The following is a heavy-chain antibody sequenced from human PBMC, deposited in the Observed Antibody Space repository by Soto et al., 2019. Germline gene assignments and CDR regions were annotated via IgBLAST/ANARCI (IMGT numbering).Heavy chain of an antibody. CDR1: GGTFSSYA. CDR3: AIVDGSGSYYPHYYYYYGMDV. Sequence: ASVKVPCKASGGTFSSYAISWVRQAPGQGLEWMGGIIPIFGTANYAQKFQGRVTITADEPTSTAYMELSSLRSEDTAVYYCAIVDGSGSYYPHYYYYYGMDVWGQGTTVTVSS. D-gene: IGHD3-10*01. V-gene: IGHV1-69*13. J-gene: IGHJ6*02. CDR2: IIPIFGTA.